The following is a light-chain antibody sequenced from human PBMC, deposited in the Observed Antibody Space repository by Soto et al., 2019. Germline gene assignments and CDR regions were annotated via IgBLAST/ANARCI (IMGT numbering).Light chain of an antibody. CDR1: QSVRTY. V-gene: IGKV3-11*01. CDR2: DAS. J-gene: IGKJ4*01. CDR3: LQDYNYPLT. Sequence: EIVLTQSPVTLSLSPGERATLSCRASQSVRTYLAWYQVKPGQAPRLLIYDASRRASGVPARFSGSGSGTDFTLTISSLEPEDFATYYCLQDYNYPLTFGGGTKVEIK.